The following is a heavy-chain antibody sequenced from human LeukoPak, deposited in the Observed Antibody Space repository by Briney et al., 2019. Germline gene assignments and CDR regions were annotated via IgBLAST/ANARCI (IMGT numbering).Heavy chain of an antibody. CDR2: IVVGSGNT. CDR1: GLTFTNSA. D-gene: IGHD3-16*02. J-gene: IGHJ4*02. Sequence: SVKVSCKTSGLTFTNSAMQWVRQARGQRLEWIGWIVVGSGNTNYAQKLQGRVTMTTDTSTSTAYMELRSLRSDNTAVYYCARDLDDYVWGSYRYSRFDYWGQGTLVTVSS. V-gene: IGHV1-58*02. CDR3: ARDLDDYVWGSYRYSRFDY.